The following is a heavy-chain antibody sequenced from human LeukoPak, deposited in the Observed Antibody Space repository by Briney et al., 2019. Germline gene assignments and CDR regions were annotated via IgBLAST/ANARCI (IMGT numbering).Heavy chain of an antibody. CDR2: ISTNGDST. Sequence: PGGSLRLSCSASGFTFSSYAMHWVRQAPGKGLEYVSAISTNGDSTYYADSVKGRFTISRDNSKKMLYLQMNSLRAEDTAVYYCARGWVLATGAFDIWGQGTMVTVSS. V-gene: IGHV3-64*04. CDR1: GFTFSSYA. CDR3: ARGWVLATGAFDI. J-gene: IGHJ3*02. D-gene: IGHD2-8*02.